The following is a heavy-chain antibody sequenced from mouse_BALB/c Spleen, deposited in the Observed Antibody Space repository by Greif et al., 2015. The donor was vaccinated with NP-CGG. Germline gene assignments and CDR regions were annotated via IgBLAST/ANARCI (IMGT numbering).Heavy chain of an antibody. D-gene: IGHD2-1*01. CDR3: NLSYGTLFAY. J-gene: IGHJ3*01. Sequence: VQLQQSGAELVRSGASVKLSCTASGFNIKDYYMHWVKQRPEQGLEWIGWIDPENGDTEYAPKFQGKATMTADTSSNTSYLQLSSLTSEDTAVYYCNLSYGTLFAYWGQGTLVTFSA. CDR1: GFNIKDYY. V-gene: IGHV14-4*02. CDR2: IDPENGDT.